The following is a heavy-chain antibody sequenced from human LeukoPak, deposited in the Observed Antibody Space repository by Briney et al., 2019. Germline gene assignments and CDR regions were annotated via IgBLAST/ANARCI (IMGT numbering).Heavy chain of an antibody. Sequence: GGSLRLSCTASGFTFGDYSMSWVRQAPGKGLEWVGFIRSKAYGGTAEYAASVNGRFTISRDDSIGIAYLQMNSLKTGDTAVYYCSRAPYSNYVNLDFWGQGTLVTVSS. CDR3: SRAPYSNYVNLDF. CDR2: IRSKAYGGTA. CDR1: GFTFGDYS. V-gene: IGHV3-49*04. D-gene: IGHD4-11*01. J-gene: IGHJ4*02.